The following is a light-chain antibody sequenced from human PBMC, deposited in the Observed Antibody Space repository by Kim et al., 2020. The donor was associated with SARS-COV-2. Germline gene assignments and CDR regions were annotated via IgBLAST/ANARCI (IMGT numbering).Light chain of an antibody. Sequence: GQSITISCSGTSGDIGNSNSVSWYQQHAGEARRLIIYDVRDRPSGVSARFSGSKSANMASLTISGLRSEDEADYYCCSTSNTLDYVFGSGTKVTVL. V-gene: IGLV2-14*03. CDR1: SGDIGNSNS. CDR3: CSTSNTLDYV. J-gene: IGLJ6*01. CDR2: DVR.